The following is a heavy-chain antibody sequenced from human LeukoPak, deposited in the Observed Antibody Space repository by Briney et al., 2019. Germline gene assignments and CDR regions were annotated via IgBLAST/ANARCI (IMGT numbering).Heavy chain of an antibody. CDR1: GGSFSGYY. CDR2: INHSGST. CDR3: ARSSVGHYYYGMDV. J-gene: IGHJ6*02. D-gene: IGHD3-16*01. V-gene: IGHV4-34*01. Sequence: PSETLSLTCAVYGGSFSGYYWSWLRQPPGKGLEWIGEINHSGSTNYHPSLKSRVTISVDTSKNQFSLKLSSVTAADTAVYYCARSSVGHYYYGMDVWGQGTTVTVSS.